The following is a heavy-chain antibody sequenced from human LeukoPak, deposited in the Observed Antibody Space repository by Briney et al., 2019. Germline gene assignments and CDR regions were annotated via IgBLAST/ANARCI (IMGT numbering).Heavy chain of an antibody. D-gene: IGHD6-19*01. V-gene: IGHV1-2*02. CDR3: ARVASGYSSGWFAVDY. J-gene: IGHJ4*02. CDR1: GYTFTGYY. CDR2: INPNSGGT. Sequence: ASVKVSCKASGYTFTGYYMHWVRQAPGQGLEWMGWINPNSGGTNYAQKFQGRVTMTRDTSISTAYMELSRLRSDDTAVYYCARVASGYSSGWFAVDYWGQGTLVTVSS.